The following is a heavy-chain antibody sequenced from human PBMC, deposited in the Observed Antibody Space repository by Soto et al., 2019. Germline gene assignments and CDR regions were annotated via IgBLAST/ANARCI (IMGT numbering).Heavy chain of an antibody. CDR3: TTGFMSVLVPAAIHYYYGMDV. Sequence: PGGSLRLSCAASGFTFSSYGMHWVRQAPGKGLEWVAVISYDGSNKYYADSVKGRFTISRDNSKNTLYLQMNSLRAEDTAVYYCTTGFMSVLVPAAIHYYYGMDVWGQGTTVTVSS. V-gene: IGHV3-30*03. CDR1: GFTFSSYG. J-gene: IGHJ6*02. D-gene: IGHD2-2*01. CDR2: ISYDGSNK.